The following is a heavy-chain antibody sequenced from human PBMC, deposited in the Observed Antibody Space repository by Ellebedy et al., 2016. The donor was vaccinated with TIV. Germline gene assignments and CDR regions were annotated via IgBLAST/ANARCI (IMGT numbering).Heavy chain of an antibody. J-gene: IGHJ4*03. CDR1: GYNFMNYY. Sequence: ASVKVSCXASGYNFMNYYIHWVRQAPGQGLEWMGWINPDGGGTHSAQKFQGRVTMTGDTSVTTFYMELSDLRSDDTAFYYCARDRVGATPPGAYWGQGTLVNVSS. CDR2: INPDGGGT. V-gene: IGHV1-2*02. CDR3: ARDRVGATPPGAY. D-gene: IGHD1-26*01.